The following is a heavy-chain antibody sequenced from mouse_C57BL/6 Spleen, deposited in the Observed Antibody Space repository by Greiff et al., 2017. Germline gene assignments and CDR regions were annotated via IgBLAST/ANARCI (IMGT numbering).Heavy chain of an antibody. CDR2: ISDGGSYT. Sequence: EVQRVESGGGLVKPGGSLKLSCAASGFTFSSYAMSWVRQTPEKRLEWVATISDGGSYTYYPDNVKGRFTISRDNAKNNLYLQMSHLKSEDTAMYYCARTTTVVGGYYFDYWGQGTTLTVSS. J-gene: IGHJ2*01. D-gene: IGHD1-1*01. CDR3: ARTTTVVGGYYFDY. V-gene: IGHV5-4*01. CDR1: GFTFSSYA.